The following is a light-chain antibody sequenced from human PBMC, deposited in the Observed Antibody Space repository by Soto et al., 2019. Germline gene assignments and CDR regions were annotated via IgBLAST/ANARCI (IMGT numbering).Light chain of an antibody. Sequence: EIVMTQSPATLSVSPGERATLSCRASQSVGSNLAWYQQRPGQAPRLLIYGASTRATGIPARFSGSGSGTVFSLTISSLQSEDFAVYYCQQYKNWPPEITFGQGTKVEIK. CDR2: GAS. J-gene: IGKJ1*01. CDR3: QQYKNWPPEIT. V-gene: IGKV3-15*01. CDR1: QSVGSN.